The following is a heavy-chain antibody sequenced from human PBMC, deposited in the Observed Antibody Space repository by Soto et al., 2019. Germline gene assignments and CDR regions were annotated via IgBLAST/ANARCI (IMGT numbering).Heavy chain of an antibody. D-gene: IGHD2-8*01. V-gene: IGHV3-23*01. J-gene: IGHJ3*02. CDR3: AKMGGYCTNGVCYTDDAFDI. Sequence: VGSLRLSCAASGFTCISYAMSWVRQATGKGLEWVSAISGSGGSTYYADSVKGRFTISRDNSKNTLYLQMNSLRAEDTAVYYCAKMGGYCTNGVCYTDDAFDIWGQGTLVTVSS. CDR1: GFTCISYA. CDR2: ISGSGGST.